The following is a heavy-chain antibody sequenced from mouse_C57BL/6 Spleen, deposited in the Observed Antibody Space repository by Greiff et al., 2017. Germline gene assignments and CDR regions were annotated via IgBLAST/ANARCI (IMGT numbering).Heavy chain of an antibody. J-gene: IGHJ4*01. CDR3: ARKGGGLLDYAMDY. D-gene: IGHD2-3*01. CDR1: GFTFSDYG. CDR2: ISSGSSTI. Sequence: EVQVVESGGGLVKPGASLKLSCAASGFTFSDYGMHWVRQAPEKGLEWVAYISSGSSTIYYADTVKGRFTVSRDTAKNTLFLQMTSLRSEDTAMYYCARKGGGLLDYAMDYWGQGTSVTVSS. V-gene: IGHV5-17*01.